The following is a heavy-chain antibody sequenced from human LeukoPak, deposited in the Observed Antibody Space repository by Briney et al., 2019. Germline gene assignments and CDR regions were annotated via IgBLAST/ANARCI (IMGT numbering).Heavy chain of an antibody. CDR3: AGMVTFQTNFDF. CDR2: LYTSGNT. J-gene: IGHJ4*02. CDR1: GGSINSYY. Sequence: SETLSLTCTVSGGSINSYYWRWIRQPAGKGLEWVGRLYTSGNTNYNPSLRSRITMSVDTSKNQFSLKLASVTAADTAVYYCAGMVTFQTNFDFWGQGTLVTVSS. D-gene: IGHD2-21*02. V-gene: IGHV4-4*07.